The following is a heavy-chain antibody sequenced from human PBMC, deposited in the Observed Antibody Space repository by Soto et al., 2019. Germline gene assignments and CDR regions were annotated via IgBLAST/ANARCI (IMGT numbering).Heavy chain of an antibody. D-gene: IGHD6-13*01. V-gene: IGHV1-46*01. J-gene: IGHJ6*02. Sequence: ASVKVSCKASGYTFTSYYMHWVRQAPGQGLEWMGIIHPSGGSTSYAQKFQGRVTMTRDTSTSTVYMELSSLRSEDTAVYCCARAPMGIAAAAPGYYYYGMDVWGQGTAVTVSS. CDR2: IHPSGGST. CDR3: ARAPMGIAAAAPGYYYYGMDV. CDR1: GYTFTSYY.